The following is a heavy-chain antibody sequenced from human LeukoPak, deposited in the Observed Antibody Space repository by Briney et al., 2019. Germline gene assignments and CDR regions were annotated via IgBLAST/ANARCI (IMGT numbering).Heavy chain of an antibody. Sequence: PSQTLSLTCTVSGGSISSGSYYWSCIRQPARTGLEWIVRIYTSGRTNYNPSLKSRVTISVDTSKNPFSLKLSSVTAADTAVYYCARGRYDNVWGSYRFDYWGQGTLVTVSS. D-gene: IGHD3-16*02. CDR1: GGSISSGSYY. J-gene: IGHJ4*02. V-gene: IGHV4-61*02. CDR3: ARGRYDNVWGSYRFDY. CDR2: IYTSGRT.